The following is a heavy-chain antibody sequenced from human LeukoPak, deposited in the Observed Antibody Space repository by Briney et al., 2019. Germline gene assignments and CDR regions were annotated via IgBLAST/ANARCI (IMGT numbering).Heavy chain of an antibody. J-gene: IGHJ4*02. D-gene: IGHD3-10*01. V-gene: IGHV3-30*04. CDR1: GFTFSSYA. CDR2: ISYDGSNK. CDR3: ARGATYYYGSGSSQFDY. Sequence: GRSLRLSCAASGFTFSSYAMHWVRQAPGKGLEWVAVISYDGSNKYYAVSVKGRFTISRDNSKNTLYLQMNSLRAEDTAVYYCARGATYYYGSGSSQFDYWGQGTLVTVSS.